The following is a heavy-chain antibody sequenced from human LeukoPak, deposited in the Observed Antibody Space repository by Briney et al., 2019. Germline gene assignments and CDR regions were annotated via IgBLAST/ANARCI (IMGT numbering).Heavy chain of an antibody. V-gene: IGHV4-59*01. CDR3: AILDTGLRYFDY. D-gene: IGHD2-21*01. CDR2: IYYSGST. J-gene: IGHJ4*02. CDR1: GGSISSYY. Sequence: SETLSLTCTVSGGSISSYYWSWIRQPPGKGLEWIGYIYYSGSTNYNPSLKRRGTISVDKSKNQFSLLLTSVTAADTAVYYCAILDTGLRYFDYWGQGTLVTVSS.